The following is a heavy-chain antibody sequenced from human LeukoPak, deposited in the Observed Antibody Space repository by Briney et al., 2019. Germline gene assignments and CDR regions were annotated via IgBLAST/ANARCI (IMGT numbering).Heavy chain of an antibody. CDR2: ISSSSSYI. CDR3: ARDMWAVTHPNPNWFDP. D-gene: IGHD4-17*01. V-gene: IGHV3-21*06. CDR1: GFTFSSYS. Sequence: GGSLRLSCAASGFTFSSYSMNWVRQAPGKGLEWVSSISSSSSYIFYADSVKGRFTISRDNAKNSLYLQMNSLRAEDTAVYYCARDMWAVTHPNPNWFDPWGQGTLVTVSS. J-gene: IGHJ5*02.